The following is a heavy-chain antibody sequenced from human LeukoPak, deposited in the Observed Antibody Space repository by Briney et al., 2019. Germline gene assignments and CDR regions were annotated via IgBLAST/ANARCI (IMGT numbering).Heavy chain of an antibody. CDR3: ARRITYGRTFDY. D-gene: IGHD2-15*01. Sequence: SETLSLTCSVSDGSINSDSFLWGWIRQPPGKRLEWIGNIHYTGSTHYNPSLESRVIISLDTSNNQFSLRLNSVTAADTAVYYCARRITYGRTFDYWGQGILVIVSS. V-gene: IGHV4-39*07. CDR1: DGSINSDSFL. J-gene: IGHJ4*02. CDR2: IHYTGST.